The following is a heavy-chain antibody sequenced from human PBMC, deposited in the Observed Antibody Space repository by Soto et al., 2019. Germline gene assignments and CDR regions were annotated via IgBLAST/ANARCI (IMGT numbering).Heavy chain of an antibody. Sequence: QVQLVQSGGEVKKPGASVKVSCKASGYTFSSYSISWVRQAPGQGLEWIGRISAYNGKTNYAQRLQVRVTMTTDTSTSTAYMELRSLRSDDTAVYYCARDMTAAEQIVVVPAAFDYWGQGTLVTVSS. CDR3: ARDMTAAEQIVVVPAAFDY. CDR1: GYTFSSYS. CDR2: ISAYNGKT. V-gene: IGHV1-18*04. D-gene: IGHD2-2*01. J-gene: IGHJ4*02.